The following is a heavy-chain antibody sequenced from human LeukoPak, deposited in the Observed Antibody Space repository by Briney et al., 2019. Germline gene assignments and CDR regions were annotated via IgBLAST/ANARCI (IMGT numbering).Heavy chain of an antibody. Sequence: GGSLRLSCAASGFTFSDYYMSWIRQAPGKGLEWVAFIRNDGSNKYYADSVKGRFTISRDNSKNTFYLQMNSLRADDTAKYYCAKDLNYGDLFDYWGQGTLVTVSS. CDR1: GFTFSDYY. CDR3: AKDLNYGDLFDY. J-gene: IGHJ4*02. D-gene: IGHD4-17*01. V-gene: IGHV3-30*02. CDR2: IRNDGSNK.